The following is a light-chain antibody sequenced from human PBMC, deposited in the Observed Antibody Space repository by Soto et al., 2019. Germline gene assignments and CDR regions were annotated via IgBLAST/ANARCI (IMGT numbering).Light chain of an antibody. CDR1: SSDVGGYNY. J-gene: IGLJ2*01. CDR3: SSYTSSSTVV. Sequence: QSALTQPASVSGSPGQSITISCTGTSSDVGGYNYVSLYQQHPGKAPKLMIYEVSNRPSGVSNRFSGSKSGNTASLTISGLQAEDEADYYCSSYTSSSTVVFGGGTKLTV. CDR2: EVS. V-gene: IGLV2-14*01.